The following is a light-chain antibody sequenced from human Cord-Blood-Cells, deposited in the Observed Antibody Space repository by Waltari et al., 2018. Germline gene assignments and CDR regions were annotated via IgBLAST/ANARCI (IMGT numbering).Light chain of an antibody. V-gene: IGLV2-23*03. CDR1: SSDVGSYNL. CDR3: CSYAGSSTFVV. Sequence: QSALTQSASVSGSPGQSITISCTGTSSDVGSYNLVSWYQQPPGKAPKLLIYEGSKRPSGFSNRFPGSKSGNTASLTISGLQAEDEADYYCCSYAGSSTFVVFGGGTKLTVL. J-gene: IGLJ2*01. CDR2: EGS.